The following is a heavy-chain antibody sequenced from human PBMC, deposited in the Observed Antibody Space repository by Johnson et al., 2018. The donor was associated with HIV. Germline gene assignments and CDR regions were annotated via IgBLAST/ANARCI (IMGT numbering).Heavy chain of an antibody. CDR1: GFTFSSYA. V-gene: IGHV3-30-3*01. CDR2: ISYDGSNK. CDR3: ARGVPIAAAGHDAFDI. D-gene: IGHD6-13*01. Sequence: QVQLVESGGGLVQPGGSLRLSCAASGFTFSSYAMHWVRQAPGKGLEWVAVISYDGSNKYFADSVKGRFTISRDNSKNTLYLQMNSLSAGDTAVYYCARGVPIAAAGHDAFDIWGQGTMVTVSS. J-gene: IGHJ3*02.